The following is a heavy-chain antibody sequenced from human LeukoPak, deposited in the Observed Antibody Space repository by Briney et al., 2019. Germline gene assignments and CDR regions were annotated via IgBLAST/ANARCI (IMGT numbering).Heavy chain of an antibody. CDR1: GFTFSDTA. V-gene: IGHV3-30-3*01. CDR3: ARGHESGDYYFDS. CDR2: ISDDGDNE. Sequence: GGSLGLSCEASGFTFSDTAMHWVRHTPVKGLEWVAVISDDGDNESYVDFAKGRFTISRDNSKNTVYLHMNSLRTEDTALFYCARGHESGDYYFDSWGQGTLVTVSS. J-gene: IGHJ4*02. D-gene: IGHD4-17*01.